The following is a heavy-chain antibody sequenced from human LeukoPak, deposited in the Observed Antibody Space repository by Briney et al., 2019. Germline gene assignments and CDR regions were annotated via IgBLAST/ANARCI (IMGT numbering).Heavy chain of an antibody. CDR3: ARDSSGWSDY. CDR1: GGSISSGSYY. V-gene: IGHV4-61*02. D-gene: IGHD6-19*01. CDR2: IYTSGST. J-gene: IGHJ4*02. Sequence: PSETLSLTCTVSGGSISSGSYYWSWIRQPAGKGLEWIGRIYTSGSTNYNPSLKSRVTISVDTSKNQFSLKLSSVTAADTAVYYCARDSSGWSDYWGQGTLVTVSS.